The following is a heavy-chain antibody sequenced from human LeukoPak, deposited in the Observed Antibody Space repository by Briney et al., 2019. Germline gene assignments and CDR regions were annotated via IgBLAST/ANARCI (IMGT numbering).Heavy chain of an antibody. Sequence: PGGSLRLSCAASGFTFSSYAMSWVRQAPGKGLEWVSAISGSGGSTYYADSVKGRFTISRDNSKNTLYLQMNSLRAEDTAVYYCAKDAGPWHYDSSGYSRSLNTYYYYGMDVWGQGTTVTVSS. J-gene: IGHJ6*02. CDR1: GFTFSSYA. CDR2: ISGSGGST. D-gene: IGHD3-22*01. V-gene: IGHV3-23*01. CDR3: AKDAGPWHYDSSGYSRSLNTYYYYGMDV.